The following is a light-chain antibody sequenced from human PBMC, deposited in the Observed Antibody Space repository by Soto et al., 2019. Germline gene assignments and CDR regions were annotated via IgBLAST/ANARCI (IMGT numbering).Light chain of an antibody. J-gene: IGKJ1*01. CDR1: QSVMSNY. V-gene: IGKV3-20*01. CDR2: GSS. Sequence: EVVLTHPPGSLALSPCERATLSSSAIQSVMSNYLAWYQQKPGQPPRLLIYGSSSRATGIPDRFSGSGSGTDFTLTISRLEPEDFAVYYCQQFGASLTWTFGQGTKVDIK. CDR3: QQFGASLTWT.